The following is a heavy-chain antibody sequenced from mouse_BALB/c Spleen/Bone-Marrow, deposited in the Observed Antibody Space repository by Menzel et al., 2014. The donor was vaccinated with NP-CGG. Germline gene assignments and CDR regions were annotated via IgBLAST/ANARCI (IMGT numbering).Heavy chain of an antibody. CDR3: ARGYYDYPAWFAY. CDR1: GFDFSRYW. Sequence: EVKLMESGGGLVQPGGSLKLSCAASGFDFSRYWMSWVRQAPGKGLEWIGEINPDSSTINYTPSLKDKFIISRDNAKNTLYLQMSKVRSEDTALYYCARGYYDYPAWFAYWGQGTPVTVSA. CDR2: INPDSSTI. J-gene: IGHJ3*01. V-gene: IGHV4-1*02. D-gene: IGHD2-4*01.